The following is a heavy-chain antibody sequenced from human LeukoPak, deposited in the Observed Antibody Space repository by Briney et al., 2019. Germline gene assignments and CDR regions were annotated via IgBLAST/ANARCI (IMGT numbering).Heavy chain of an antibody. V-gene: IGHV3-21*01. D-gene: IGHD1-1*01. CDR1: EFTVSSNY. Sequence: GGSLRLSCAASEFTVSSNYMSWVRQAPGKGLEWVSSISSSSSYIYYADSVKGRFTISRDNAKNSLYLQMNSLRAEDTAAYYCAREGTGRYYYYYYMDVWGKGTTVTISS. CDR3: AREGTGRYYYYYYMDV. CDR2: ISSSSSYI. J-gene: IGHJ6*03.